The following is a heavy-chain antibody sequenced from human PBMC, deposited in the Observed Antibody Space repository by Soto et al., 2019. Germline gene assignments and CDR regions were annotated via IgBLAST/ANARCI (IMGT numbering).Heavy chain of an antibody. CDR2: IGESGTPT. V-gene: IGHV3-23*01. CDR3: ARYIPGVRYYGMDV. D-gene: IGHD2-2*01. CDR1: GFTFSSYA. Sequence: EVQLLESGGGLVQPGGSLRLSCAASGFTFSSYAMKWVRQAPGKGLEWVSLIGESGTPTYYADSVKGRFTISRENSGNTLFLEMYSLRAEDTAVYYCARYIPGVRYYGMDVWGQGTTVTVSS. J-gene: IGHJ6*02.